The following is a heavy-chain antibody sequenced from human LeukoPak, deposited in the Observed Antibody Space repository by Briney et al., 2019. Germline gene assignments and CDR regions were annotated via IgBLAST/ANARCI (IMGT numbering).Heavy chain of an antibody. J-gene: IGHJ4*02. CDR2: ISWNSGSI. V-gene: IGHV3-9*01. CDR3: AKDAGSGLGAQFDY. D-gene: IGHD3-16*01. CDR1: GFTFDDYA. Sequence: GGSLRLSCAASGFTFDDYAMHWVRQAPGKGLEWVSGISWNSGSIGYADSVKGRFTISRDNAKNSLYLQMNSLRAEDTALYYCAKDAGSGLGAQFDYWGQGTLVTVSS.